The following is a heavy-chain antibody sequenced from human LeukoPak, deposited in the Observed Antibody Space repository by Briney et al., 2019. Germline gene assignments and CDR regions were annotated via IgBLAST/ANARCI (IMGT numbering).Heavy chain of an antibody. D-gene: IGHD3-10*01. CDR2: ISYDGSNK. J-gene: IGHJ4*02. CDR3: AKDRNYYGSGYFDY. V-gene: IGHV3-30*18. CDR1: GFTFSSYG. Sequence: PGRSLRLSCAASGFTFSSYGMHWVRQAPGKGLEWVAVISYDGSNKYYADSVKGRFTISRDNSKNTLYLQMNSLRAEDTAVYYCAKDRNYYGSGYFDYWGQGTLVTVSS.